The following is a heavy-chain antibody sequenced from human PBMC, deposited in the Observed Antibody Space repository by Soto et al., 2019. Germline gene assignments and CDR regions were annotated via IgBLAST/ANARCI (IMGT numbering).Heavy chain of an antibody. CDR2: ISYDGSNK. CDR1: GFTFSSYG. CDR3: AKGQEVGATVFDY. Sequence: GGSLRLSCAASGFTFSSYGMHWVRQAPGKGLEWVAVISYDGSNKYYADSVKGRFTISRDNSKNTLYLQMNSLRAEDTAVYYCAKGQEVGATVFDYWGQGTLVTVSS. D-gene: IGHD1-26*01. V-gene: IGHV3-30*18. J-gene: IGHJ4*02.